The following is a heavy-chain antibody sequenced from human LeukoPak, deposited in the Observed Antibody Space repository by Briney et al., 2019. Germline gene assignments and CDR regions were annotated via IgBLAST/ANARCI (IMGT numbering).Heavy chain of an antibody. V-gene: IGHV1-18*01. CDR2: ISTYNGNT. J-gene: IGHJ4*02. Sequence: ASVKVSCKASGYTFVSYGISWVRQAPGQGLEWMGWISTYNGNTHYAQKLQGRVTMTTDTSTSTAYMELRSLRSDDTAVYYCARASRYCSSTNCYLVYWGQGTLVTVSS. D-gene: IGHD2-2*01. CDR3: ARASRYCSSTNCYLVY. CDR1: GYTFVSYG.